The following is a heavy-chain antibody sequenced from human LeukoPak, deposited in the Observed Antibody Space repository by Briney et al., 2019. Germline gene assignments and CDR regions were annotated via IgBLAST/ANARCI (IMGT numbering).Heavy chain of an antibody. V-gene: IGHV1-2*06. CDR1: GYTFTGYY. CDR3: ARQGSLGTWFDP. Sequence: ASVKVSCKASGYTFTGYYMQWVRQAPGQGLEWMGRINPNSGGTGYAQNLQGRVTMTRDTSISTVYMELSSLKSNDTAVYYCARQGSLGTWFDPWGQGTLVTVSS. J-gene: IGHJ5*02. D-gene: IGHD7-27*01. CDR2: INPNSGGT.